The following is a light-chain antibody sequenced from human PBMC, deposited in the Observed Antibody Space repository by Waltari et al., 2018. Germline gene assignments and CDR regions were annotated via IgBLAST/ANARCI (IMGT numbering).Light chain of an antibody. J-gene: IGKJ5*01. CDR1: PSVSSY. CDR2: DSS. CDR3: QQRSNWRPIT. V-gene: IGKV3-11*01. Sequence: DIVFTQSPATLSLSPGARATLSCTASPSVSSYLAWYQQKPGQAHILLIYDSSNRDTGIPARFSGSGSGTDFTLTISSLKPEDVADDYCQQRSNWRPITFGQGTRLEIK.